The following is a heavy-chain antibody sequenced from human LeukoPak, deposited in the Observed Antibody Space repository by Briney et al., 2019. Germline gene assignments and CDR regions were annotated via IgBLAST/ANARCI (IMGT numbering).Heavy chain of an antibody. CDR1: AFTFSTYS. V-gene: IGHV3-7*04. J-gene: IGHJ4*02. D-gene: IGHD3-10*01. CDR3: ARARRYGGGSHNFDY. CDR2: IKEDGSEK. Sequence: GGSLRLSCAASAFTFSTYSMDGVRQAPGKGLEWVANIKEDGSEKHYVDSVKGRFAISRDNAKNSLYLQMNSLRAEDTDVYYGARARRYGGGSHNFDYWGQGTLVTVSS.